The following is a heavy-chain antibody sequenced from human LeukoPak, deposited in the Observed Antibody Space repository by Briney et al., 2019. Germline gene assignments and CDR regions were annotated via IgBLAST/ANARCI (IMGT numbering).Heavy chain of an antibody. CDR3: ARSLDLVGAHAFDI. CDR1: GCSISSYY. Sequence: PSETLSLTCTVSGCSISSYYWSWIRQPPGKGLEWIGYIYYSGSTNYNPSLKSRVTISVDTSKNQFSLKLSSVTAADTAVYYCARSLDLVGAHAFDIWGQGTMVTVSS. CDR2: IYYSGST. V-gene: IGHV4-59*01. J-gene: IGHJ3*02. D-gene: IGHD1-26*01.